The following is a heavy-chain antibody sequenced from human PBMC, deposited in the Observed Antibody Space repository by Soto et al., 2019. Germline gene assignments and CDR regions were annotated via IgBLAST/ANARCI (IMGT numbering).Heavy chain of an antibody. CDR3: ARPTTVTTRGGRLADYGMDV. J-gene: IGHJ6*02. CDR1: GYTFTSYG. Sequence: ASVKVSCKASGYTFTSYGISWVRQAPGQGLEWMGWISAYNGNTNYAQKLQGRVTMTTDTSTSTAYMELRSLRSDDTAVYYCARPTTVTTRGGRLADYGMDVWGQGTTVTVSS. V-gene: IGHV1-18*01. D-gene: IGHD4-17*01. CDR2: ISAYNGNT.